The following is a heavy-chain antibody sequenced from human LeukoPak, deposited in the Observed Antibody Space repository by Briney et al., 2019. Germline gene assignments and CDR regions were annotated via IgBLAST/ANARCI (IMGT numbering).Heavy chain of an antibody. CDR3: ARGKPHLSSSSLWIQLWNSPNYYYYGMDV. V-gene: IGHV3-13*01. J-gene: IGHJ6*02. D-gene: IGHD5-18*01. CDR2: IGTAGDT. Sequence: GGSLRLSCAASGLTFSSYDMHWVRQATGKGLEWVSAIGTAGDTYYPGSVKGRFTISRENAKNSLYLQMNSLRAGDTAVYYCARGKPHLSSSSLWIQLWNSPNYYYYGMDVWGQGTTVTVSS. CDR1: GLTFSSYD.